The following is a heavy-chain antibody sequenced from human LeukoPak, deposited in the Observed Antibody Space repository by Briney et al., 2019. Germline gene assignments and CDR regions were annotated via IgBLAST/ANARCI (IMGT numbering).Heavy chain of an antibody. CDR1: GFTFSSYS. CDR2: ISSSSSTI. V-gene: IGHV3-48*02. Sequence: PGGSLRLSCAASGFTFSSYSMNWVRQAPGKGLEWVSYISSSSSTIYYADSVKGRFTISRDNAKNSLYLQMNSLRDEDTAVYYCARDACSSTSCVRFDYWGQGTLVTVSS. CDR3: ARDACSSTSCVRFDY. J-gene: IGHJ4*02. D-gene: IGHD2-2*01.